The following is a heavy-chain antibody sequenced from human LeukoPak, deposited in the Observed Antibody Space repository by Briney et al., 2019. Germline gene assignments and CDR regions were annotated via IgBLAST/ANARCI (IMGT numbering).Heavy chain of an antibody. Sequence: PGGSLRLSCAASGFSLSGYWMSWVRQAPGKGLEWVANIKQDGGDKYYMESVKGRFTISRDNAKNSLFLEMNSLRAEDTAMYFCARDLDYWGQGTLVTVSS. CDR2: IKQDGGDK. CDR1: GFSLSGYW. J-gene: IGHJ4*02. V-gene: IGHV3-7*04. CDR3: ARDLDY.